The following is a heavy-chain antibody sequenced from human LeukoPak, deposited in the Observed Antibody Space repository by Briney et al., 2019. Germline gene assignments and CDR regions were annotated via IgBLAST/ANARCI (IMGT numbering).Heavy chain of an antibody. D-gene: IGHD2-15*01. CDR1: GFTFSSYA. V-gene: IGHV3-30-3*01. Sequence: PGRSLRLSCAASGFTFSSYAMHWVRQAPGKGLEWVAVISYDGSNKYYADSVKGGFTISRDNSNNTLYLQMNSLRAEDTAVYYCARDSPAYCSGGSCFSGGMDVWGQGTTVTVSS. J-gene: IGHJ6*02. CDR2: ISYDGSNK. CDR3: ARDSPAYCSGGSCFSGGMDV.